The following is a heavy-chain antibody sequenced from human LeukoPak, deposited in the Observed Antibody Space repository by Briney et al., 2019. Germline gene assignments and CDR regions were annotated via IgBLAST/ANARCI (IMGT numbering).Heavy chain of an antibody. CDR3: ATDLDFFLS. CDR1: GHTLSQLS. CDR2: FDLEDGHN. Sequence: ASVKVSCKVSGHTLSQLSMHWVRQAPGKGLEWIGGFDLEDGHNLCAQNFQGRVTVTEDTSTDTAYMELRSLTSDDTVLYYCATDLDFFLSWGQGTLVTVSS. D-gene: IGHD3-3*01. J-gene: IGHJ5*02. V-gene: IGHV1-24*01.